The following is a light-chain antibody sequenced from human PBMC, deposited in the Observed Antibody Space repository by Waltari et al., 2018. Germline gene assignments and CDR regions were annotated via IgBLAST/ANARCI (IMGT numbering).Light chain of an antibody. V-gene: IGKV3-11*01. CDR3: QQRRSWPLT. Sequence: EIVLTQSPAILSFSPGERATLSCRASQSVGTYLAWYQQRPGKSPRLLIYDASYRATGIPGRFSGSGSETDFTLTISSLQPEDFAVYYCQQRRSWPLTFGGGTRVQI. CDR1: QSVGTY. J-gene: IGKJ4*01. CDR2: DAS.